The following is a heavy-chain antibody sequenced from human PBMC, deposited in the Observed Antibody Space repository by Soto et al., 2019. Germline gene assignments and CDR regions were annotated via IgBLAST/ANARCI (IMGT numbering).Heavy chain of an antibody. CDR2: INPSGGST. J-gene: IGHJ6*02. CDR1: GYTFTSYY. D-gene: IGHD4-4*01. CDR3: ARARAVTGLQSGMGL. Sequence: ASVKVSCKASGYTFTSYYMHWVRQAPGQGLEWMGIINPSGGSTSYAQKFQGRVTMTRDTSTSTVCMELSSLRSEDTAVYYCARARAVTGLQSGMGLWGQGTTGTVSS. V-gene: IGHV1-46*01.